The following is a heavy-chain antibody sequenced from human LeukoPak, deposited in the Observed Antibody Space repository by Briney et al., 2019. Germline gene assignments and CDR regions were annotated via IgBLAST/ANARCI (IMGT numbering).Heavy chain of an antibody. V-gene: IGHV3-74*01. Sequence: GGSLRLSCAASGFTISSNYMSWVRQAPGKGLEWVSRINTDGSSTNYADSVRGRFTISRDNAKNTLYLQMNSLRAEDTAVYYCAKIDWTRDYWGQGTLVTVSS. CDR2: INTDGSST. D-gene: IGHD3-9*01. CDR1: GFTISSNY. CDR3: AKIDWTRDY. J-gene: IGHJ4*02.